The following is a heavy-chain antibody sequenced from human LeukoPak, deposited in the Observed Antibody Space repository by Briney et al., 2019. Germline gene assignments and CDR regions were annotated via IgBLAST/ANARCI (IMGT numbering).Heavy chain of an antibody. D-gene: IGHD1-26*01. J-gene: IGHJ5*02. V-gene: IGHV1-46*01. CDR2: INLSGGST. CDR1: GYTFTNYY. CDR3: ARGGVGATTYVWFDP. Sequence: GASVKVSCKASGYTFTNYYIHWVRQAPGQGLECMGIINLSGGSTSYAQKFQGRVTMTTDMSTSTVYMELSSLRSEDTAVYYCARGGVGATTYVWFDPWGQGTLVTVSS.